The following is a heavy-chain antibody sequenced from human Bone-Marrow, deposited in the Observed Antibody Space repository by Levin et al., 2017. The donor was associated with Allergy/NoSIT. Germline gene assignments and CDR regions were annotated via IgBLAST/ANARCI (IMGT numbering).Heavy chain of an antibody. CDR3: ARDVYSSSWAGFDP. CDR1: GGSISSYY. V-gene: IGHV4-59*01. D-gene: IGHD6-13*01. Sequence: SETLSLTCTVSGGSISSYYWSWIRQPPGKGLEWIGYIYYSGSTNYNPSLKSRVTISVDTSKNQFSLKLSSVTAADTAVYYCARDVYSSSWAGFDPWGQGTLVTVSS. J-gene: IGHJ5*02. CDR2: IYYSGST.